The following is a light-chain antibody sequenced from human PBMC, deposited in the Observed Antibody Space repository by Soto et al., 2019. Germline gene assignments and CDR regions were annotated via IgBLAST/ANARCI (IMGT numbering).Light chain of an antibody. V-gene: IGLV2-14*01. Sequence: QSALTQPASVSGSPGQSITISCTGTNSDVGGYDFVSWYQHHPGKAPKVMIYEVNNRPSGVSSRFSGSKSGNTASLTISGLQAEDEADYYCSSYTSGITLLVFGGGTQLTVL. CDR2: EVN. CDR3: SSYTSGITLLV. J-gene: IGLJ2*01. CDR1: NSDVGGYDF.